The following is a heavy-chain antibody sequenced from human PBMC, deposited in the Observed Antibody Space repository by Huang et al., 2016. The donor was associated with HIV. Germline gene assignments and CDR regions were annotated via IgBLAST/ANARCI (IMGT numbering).Heavy chain of an antibody. CDR3: VTSRKTISGGRVGWFDP. CDR1: GKSVSEVA. J-gene: IGHJ5*02. V-gene: IGHV1-24*01. Sequence: QVQLVPFGAEVKKPGASVKVSCKVSGKSVSEVAMHWVRQAPGKGLEWMGGFDAIEGGTGYPQKFQGRVSMAEDTSTDAAYMGRGGLRSDDTAVYYCVTSRKTISGGRVGWFDPWGQGTLVTVSS. D-gene: IGHD3-3*01. CDR2: FDAIEGGT.